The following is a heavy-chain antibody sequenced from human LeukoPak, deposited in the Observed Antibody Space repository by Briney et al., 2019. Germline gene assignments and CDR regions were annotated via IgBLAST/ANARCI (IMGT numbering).Heavy chain of an antibody. Sequence: GGSLRLSCAASGFIFSSYSMSWVRQAPGKGLEWVSVITGSGGNTYYADSVKGRFTISKDNSKNTVYLQMSSLRVDDTAVYYCAKAASSSWPSYYCGMDVWGQRTTVTVSS. V-gene: IGHV3-23*01. CDR2: ITGSGGNT. J-gene: IGHJ6*02. CDR3: AKAASSSWPSYYCGMDV. D-gene: IGHD6-13*01. CDR1: GFIFSSYS.